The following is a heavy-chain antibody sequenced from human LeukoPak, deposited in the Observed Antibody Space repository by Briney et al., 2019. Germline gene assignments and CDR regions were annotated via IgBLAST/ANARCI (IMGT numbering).Heavy chain of an antibody. V-gene: IGHV1-69*13. D-gene: IGHD5-24*01. CDR1: GGTFSSYA. CDR3: ATSRDGYNYPLPFDF. Sequence: ASVKVSCKASGGTFSSYAISWVRQAPGQGLEWMGGIIPIFGAADYAQKFQGRVTITADESTSTAYMELNSLRSEDTAVYYCATSRDGYNYPLPFDFWGQGTLVTVSS. CDR2: IIPIFGAA. J-gene: IGHJ4*02.